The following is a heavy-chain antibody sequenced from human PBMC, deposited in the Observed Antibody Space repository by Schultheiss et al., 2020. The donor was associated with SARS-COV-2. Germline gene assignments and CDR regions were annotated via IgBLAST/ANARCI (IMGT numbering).Heavy chain of an antibody. Sequence: SQTLSLTCTVSGGSISSGGYYWSWIRQHPGKGLEWIGYIYYSGSTNYNPSLKSRVTISVDTSKNQFSLKLSSVTAADTAVYYCARAVGYCSSTSCLAISWFDPWAQGTLVTVSS. CDR3: ARAVGYCSSTSCLAISWFDP. CDR2: IYYSGST. V-gene: IGHV4-31*03. CDR1: GGSISSGGYY. D-gene: IGHD2-2*03. J-gene: IGHJ5*02.